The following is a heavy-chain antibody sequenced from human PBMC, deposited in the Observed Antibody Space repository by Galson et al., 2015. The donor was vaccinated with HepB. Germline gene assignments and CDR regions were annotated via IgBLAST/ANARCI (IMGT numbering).Heavy chain of an antibody. D-gene: IGHD3-10*01. Sequence: ENLSLTCAVSGDSISKDRWWSWVRQPPGEGLEWIGEAYHSGGTNYRPSLTSRVTISADKSKNQFSLKSTSVTAADTAVYYCARAKEGRGYFADWGQGTLVTVSS. CDR3: ARAKEGRGYFAD. CDR1: GDSISKDRW. CDR2: AYHSGGT. J-gene: IGHJ4*02. V-gene: IGHV4-4*02.